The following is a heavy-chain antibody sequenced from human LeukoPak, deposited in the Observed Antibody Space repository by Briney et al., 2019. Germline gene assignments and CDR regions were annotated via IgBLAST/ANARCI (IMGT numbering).Heavy chain of an antibody. J-gene: IGHJ4*02. CDR3: ARGGYCSSTSCYGGGYFDY. V-gene: IGHV4-4*07. CDR1: GGSISSYY. D-gene: IGHD2-2*01. CDR2: IYTSGST. Sequence: SETLSLTCTVSGGSISSYYWSWIRQPAGKGLEWIGRIYTSGSTNYNPSLKSRVTMSVDQSKNQFSLKLSSVTHSDSAVYYCARGGYCSSTSCYGGGYFDYWGQGTLVTVSS.